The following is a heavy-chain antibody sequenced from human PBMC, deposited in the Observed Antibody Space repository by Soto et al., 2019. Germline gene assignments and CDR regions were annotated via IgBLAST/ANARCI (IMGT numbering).Heavy chain of an antibody. CDR3: VRGVAVRPSSLGADX. V-gene: IGHV4-30-4*01. J-gene: IGHJ4*02. Sequence: SETLSLTCAVSGASISSGDYYWTWIRQPPGKGVEWVGNTQYSGSTYYNPSLNSRITISLDTSRNQFSLRLSSVPAADTAMYYCVRGVAVRPSSLGADXWGPGTPVTVSX. CDR1: GASISSGDYY. D-gene: IGHD6-6*01. CDR2: TQYSGST.